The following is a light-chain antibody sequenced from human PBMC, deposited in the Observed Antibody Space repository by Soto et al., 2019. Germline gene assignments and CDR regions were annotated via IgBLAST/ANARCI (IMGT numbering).Light chain of an antibody. CDR1: QSVSSSY. CDR3: QQYAASPWT. CDR2: GTS. J-gene: IGKJ1*01. V-gene: IGKV3-20*01. Sequence: ESVLTLSPDSLSLSPGERVTLPCRRSQSVSSSYLAWYQQKPGQAPRLVIYGTSSRATGIPDRFSGSGSGTDFALTISGLEPEDFAVYYCQQYAASPWTFGQGTKVDIK.